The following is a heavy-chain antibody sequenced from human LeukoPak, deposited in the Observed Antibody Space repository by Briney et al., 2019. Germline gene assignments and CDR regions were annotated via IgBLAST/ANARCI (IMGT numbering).Heavy chain of an antibody. CDR3: AKDTYSGSYSGAFDI. D-gene: IGHD1-26*01. Sequence: GGSLRLSCAASGFTFSSYGMHWVRQAPGKGLEWVAFIRYDGSNKYYADSVKGRFTISRDNSKNTLYLQMNSLRAEDTAVYYCAKDTYSGSYSGAFDIWGQGTMVTVSS. CDR2: IRYDGSNK. CDR1: GFTFSSYG. V-gene: IGHV3-30*02. J-gene: IGHJ3*02.